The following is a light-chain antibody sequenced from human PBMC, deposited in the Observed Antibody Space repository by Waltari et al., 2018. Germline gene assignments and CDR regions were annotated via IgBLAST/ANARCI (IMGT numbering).Light chain of an antibody. Sequence: QSVLTQPPSVSGAPGQRVTISCTGSSSNIGTGYDVHWYQQLPGTAPKLPLYGNNNRPSGVPDRFSGSKSGTSASLAITGLQAEDEADYYCQSYDKSLSGVVFGGGTKLTVV. CDR1: SSNIGTGYD. CDR3: QSYDKSLSGVV. V-gene: IGLV1-40*01. CDR2: GNN. J-gene: IGLJ2*01.